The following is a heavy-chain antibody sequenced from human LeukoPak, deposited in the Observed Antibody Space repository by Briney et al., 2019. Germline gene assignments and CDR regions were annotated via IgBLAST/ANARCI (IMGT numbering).Heavy chain of an antibody. CDR1: RFTFDNYA. CDR3: AKGGLREKYYFDH. Sequence: PGGSLRLSCAASRFTFDNYAMSWVRQAPGKGLEWVSAISGSGGSTYYADSVKGRFTISRDNSRNTLFLQMYSLSAEDTAVYFCAKGGLREKYYFDHWGRGTLVTVSS. J-gene: IGHJ4*02. V-gene: IGHV3-23*01. CDR2: ISGSGGST. D-gene: IGHD5-12*01.